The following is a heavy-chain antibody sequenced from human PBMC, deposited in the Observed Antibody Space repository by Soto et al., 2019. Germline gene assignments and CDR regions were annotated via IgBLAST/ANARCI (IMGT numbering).Heavy chain of an antibody. D-gene: IGHD6-19*01. CDR2: INQRGNER. J-gene: IGHJ4*02. CDR1: GFTVCSYW. V-gene: IGHV3-7*01. CDR3: ARDGVEAGLYLDN. Sequence: PGGSPRLASAASGFTVCSYWVSWVRQAPGKGLEWVANINQRGNERYYVDSLKGRFTISRDNAENSLYLQVNSLRAEDTAVYYCARDGVEAGLYLDNWGQGTLLTVHS.